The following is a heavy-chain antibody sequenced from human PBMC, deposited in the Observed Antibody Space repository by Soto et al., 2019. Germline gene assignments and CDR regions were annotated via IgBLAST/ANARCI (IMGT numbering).Heavy chain of an antibody. D-gene: IGHD6-6*01. J-gene: IGHJ2*01. CDR1: GFTFTSSA. CDR2: IVVGSGNT. CDR3: AADAVEYSSSRCWYCGL. Sequence: ASVKVSCKASGFTFTSSAVQWVRQARGQRLEWIGWIVVGSGNTNYAQKFQERVTITRDMSTSTAYMELSSLRSEDTAVYYCAADAVEYSSSRCWYCGLWGRGSLVRVSS. V-gene: IGHV1-58*01.